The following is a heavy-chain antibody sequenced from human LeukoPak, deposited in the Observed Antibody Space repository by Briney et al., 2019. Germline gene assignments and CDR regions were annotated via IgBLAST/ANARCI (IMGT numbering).Heavy chain of an antibody. V-gene: IGHV4-4*07. J-gene: IGHJ4*02. CDR1: GDSISGYY. CDR2: IYTSGST. D-gene: IGHD2/OR15-2a*01. Sequence: NTSETLSLTCTVSGDSISGYYWSWIRQPAGKGLEWIGRIYTSGSTKYNPSFQGRVTMSLDTSKNQFSLRLSSVTAADTAIYYCAKYKFGSDYFSNWGQGTLVTV. CDR3: AKYKFGSDYFSN.